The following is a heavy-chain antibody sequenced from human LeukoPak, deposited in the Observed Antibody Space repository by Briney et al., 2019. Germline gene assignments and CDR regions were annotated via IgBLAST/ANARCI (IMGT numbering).Heavy chain of an antibody. D-gene: IGHD5-18*01. CDR2: VYYSGTT. J-gene: IGHJ4*02. V-gene: IGHV4-59*01. CDR1: GGSISSYY. CDR3: ARERDTAMAPLDY. Sequence: SETLSLTCTVSGGSISSYYWSWIRQPPGKGLEWIGYVYYSGTTNYNPSLKSRVSISVDTSKNQFSLKLTSVTAADTAVYYCARERDTAMAPLDYWGQGTLVTVSS.